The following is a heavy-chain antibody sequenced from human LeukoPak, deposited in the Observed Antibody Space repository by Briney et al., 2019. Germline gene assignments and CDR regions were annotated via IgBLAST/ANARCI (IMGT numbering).Heavy chain of an antibody. Sequence: PSETLSLTCTVSGGSISSYYWSWIRQPPGKGLEWIGYIYYSGSTNYNPSPRSRVTISVDTSKNQFSLKLSSVTAADTAVYYCARGFGDYDSSGYYSLGYFDYWGQGTLVTVSS. D-gene: IGHD3-22*01. CDR2: IYYSGST. CDR1: GGSISSYY. V-gene: IGHV4-59*01. CDR3: ARGFGDYDSSGYYSLGYFDY. J-gene: IGHJ4*02.